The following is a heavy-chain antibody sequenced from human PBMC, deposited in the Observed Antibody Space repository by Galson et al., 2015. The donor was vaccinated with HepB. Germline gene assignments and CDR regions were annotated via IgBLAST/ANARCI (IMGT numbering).Heavy chain of an antibody. CDR2: IHSGGST. J-gene: IGHJ4*02. D-gene: IGHD4-17*01. V-gene: IGHV3-66*01. Sequence: SLRLSCAASGFSVSYNYMSWVRQAPGKGLEWVSIIHSGGSTYYADSVKGRFTISRDNSKNTLYLQMNSVRAEDTAVYFCARAISVTTIFDSWGQGTLVTVSS. CDR3: ARAISVTTIFDS. CDR1: GFSVSYNY.